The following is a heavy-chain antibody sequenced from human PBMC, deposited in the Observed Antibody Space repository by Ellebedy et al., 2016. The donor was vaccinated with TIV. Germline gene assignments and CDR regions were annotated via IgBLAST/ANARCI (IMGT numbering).Heavy chain of an antibody. D-gene: IGHD4/OR15-4a*01. CDR1: GYTFTAYY. V-gene: IGHV1-2*02. Sequence: ASVKVSCKASGYTFTAYYMHWVRQAPGQGLEWMGWINPDSGGTNFAQKFQGRVTMTRDTSVNTAYMELTRLQSDDTAVYYCARVLRATSGMDVWGQGTTVIVSS. CDR2: INPDSGGT. J-gene: IGHJ6*02. CDR3: ARVLRATSGMDV.